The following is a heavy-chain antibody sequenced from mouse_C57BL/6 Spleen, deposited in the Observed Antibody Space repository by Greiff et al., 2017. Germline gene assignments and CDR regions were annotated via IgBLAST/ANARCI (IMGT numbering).Heavy chain of an antibody. V-gene: IGHV1-22*01. Sequence: VQLKESGPELVKPGASVKMSCKASGYTFTDYNMHWVKQSHGKSLEWIGYINPNNGGTSYNQKFKGKATLTVNKSSSTAYMELRSLTSEDSAVYYCARYYYSNYVLFAYWGQGTLVTVSA. D-gene: IGHD2-5*01. CDR2: INPNNGGT. J-gene: IGHJ3*01. CDR3: ARYYYSNYVLFAY. CDR1: GYTFTDYN.